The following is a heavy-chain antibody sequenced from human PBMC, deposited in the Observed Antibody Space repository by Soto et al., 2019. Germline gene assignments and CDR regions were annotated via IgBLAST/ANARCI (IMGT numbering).Heavy chain of an antibody. V-gene: IGHV4-31*03. CDR1: GGSISSGGYY. Sequence: QVQLQESGPGLVKPSQTLSLTCTVSGGSISSGGYYWSWIRQHPGKGLEWIGYIYYSGSTYYNPSLKSRVTISVDTSKNQFSLKLSSVTAADTAVYYCARGGPEQQWLTPGGFDYWGQGTLVTVSS. D-gene: IGHD6-19*01. CDR2: IYYSGST. CDR3: ARGGPEQQWLTPGGFDY. J-gene: IGHJ4*02.